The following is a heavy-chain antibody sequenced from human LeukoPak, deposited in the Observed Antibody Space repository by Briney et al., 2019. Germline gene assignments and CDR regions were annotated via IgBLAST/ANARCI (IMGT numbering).Heavy chain of an antibody. V-gene: IGHV4-59*08. J-gene: IGHJ3*01. CDR3: ARHDGSSWYYAFDV. Sequence: PSETLSLTCAVYGGSFSGYYWSWIRQPPGKGLEWIGSSYETGRTYYNPSLKSRVTISVDRSKNQFSLRLTSVTAADTAVYYCARHDGSSWYYAFDVWGQGTMVTVSS. CDR2: SYETGRT. CDR1: GGSFSGYY. D-gene: IGHD6-13*01.